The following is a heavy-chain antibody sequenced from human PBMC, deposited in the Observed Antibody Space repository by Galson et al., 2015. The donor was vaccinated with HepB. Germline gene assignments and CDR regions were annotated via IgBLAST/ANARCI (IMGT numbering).Heavy chain of an antibody. CDR1: GYTFNIYG. V-gene: IGHV1-69*13. J-gene: IGHJ3*02. Sequence: SVKVSCKASGYTFNIYGISWVRQAPGQGLEWIGGIIPAFRTTNYAQKFQGRVTITADESTSADYMELRSLRYEDTALYYCARDGASGDYWSGAFNIWGQGTMVTVS. D-gene: IGHD4-17*01. CDR2: IIPAFRTT. CDR3: ARDGASGDYWSGAFNI.